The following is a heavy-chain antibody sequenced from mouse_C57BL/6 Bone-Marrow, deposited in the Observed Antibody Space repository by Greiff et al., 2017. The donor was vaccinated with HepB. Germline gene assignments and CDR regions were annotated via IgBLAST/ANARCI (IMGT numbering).Heavy chain of an antibody. V-gene: IGHV1-50*01. CDR1: GYTFTSYW. J-gene: IGHJ2*01. CDR3: ARIYFDY. CDR2: IDPSDSYT. Sequence: VQLQQPGAELVKPGASVKPSCKASGYTFTSYWMQWVKQRPGQGLEWIGEIDPSDSYTNYNQKFKGKATLTVDTSSSTAYMQLSSLTSEDSAVYYCARIYFDYWGQGTTLTVSS.